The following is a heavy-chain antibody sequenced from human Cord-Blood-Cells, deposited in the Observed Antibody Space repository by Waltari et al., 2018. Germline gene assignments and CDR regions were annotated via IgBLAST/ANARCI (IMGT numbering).Heavy chain of an antibody. J-gene: IGHJ6*03. CDR1: GGSISSYY. Sequence: QVQLQESGPGLVKPSETLSLTCTVSGGSISSYYWSWIRQPPGKGLEWLGYIYYSGSTNYNPSLKSRVTISVDTSKNQFSLKLSSVTAADTAVYYCARGNFWSGYYYYYYYMDVWGKGTTVTVSS. D-gene: IGHD3-3*01. CDR2: IYYSGST. V-gene: IGHV4-59*01. CDR3: ARGNFWSGYYYYYYYMDV.